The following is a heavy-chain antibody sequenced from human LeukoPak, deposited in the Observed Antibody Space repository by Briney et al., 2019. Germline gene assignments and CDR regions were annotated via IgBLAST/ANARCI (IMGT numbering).Heavy chain of an antibody. CDR1: GFTFSSYA. CDR3: ARDGSYSSSWSRDAFDI. Sequence: GRSLRLSCAASGFTFSSYAMHWVRQAPGKGLEWVSSISSSSSYIYYADSVKGRFTISRDNAKNSLYLQMNSLRAEDTAVYYCARDGSYSSSWSRDAFDIWGQGTMVTVSS. D-gene: IGHD6-13*01. J-gene: IGHJ3*02. CDR2: ISSSSSYI. V-gene: IGHV3-21*01.